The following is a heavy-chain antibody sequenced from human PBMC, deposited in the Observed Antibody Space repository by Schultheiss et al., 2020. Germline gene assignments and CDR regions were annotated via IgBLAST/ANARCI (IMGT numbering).Heavy chain of an antibody. CDR2: ITYDANNK. CDR3: AKGGIEYSSSARLDY. Sequence: GGSLRLSCVASGFIFSNFGMHWVRQAPGKGLEWVAVITYDANNKYYADSVRGRFTISRDQSKNTVTLEMNSLRVEDTAVYYCAKGGIEYSSSARLDYWGQGTLVTVSS. J-gene: IGHJ4*02. CDR1: GFIFSNFG. V-gene: IGHV3-30*18. D-gene: IGHD6-6*01.